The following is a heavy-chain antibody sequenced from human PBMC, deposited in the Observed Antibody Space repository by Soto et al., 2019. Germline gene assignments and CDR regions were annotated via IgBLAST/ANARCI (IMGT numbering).Heavy chain of an antibody. D-gene: IGHD3-16*01. V-gene: IGHV1-8*01. CDR1: GYSFTNND. CDR2: MNPGSGDT. Sequence: AASVKVSCKASGYSFTNNDVTWVRQATGQGLEWMGWMNPGSGDTGYAQKFQGRVTMTRDISIATAYMELSSLRSDDTAIYYCARMATFGSLHWFDPWGQGTLVTVSS. J-gene: IGHJ5*02. CDR3: ARMATFGSLHWFDP.